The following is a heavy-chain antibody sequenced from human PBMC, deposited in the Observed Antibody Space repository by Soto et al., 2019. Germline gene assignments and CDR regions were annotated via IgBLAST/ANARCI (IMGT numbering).Heavy chain of an antibody. D-gene: IGHD2-2*01. Sequence: QVQVVQSGAEVKKPASSVQVSCTASGGAFSNYGISWVRQAPGQGLEWMGGIIPMFGTPKYAEKFRGRVTMNTDESTTTAYMELSCLNSDDTAIYNCVRATWDCSSSNCYTPQGSCYYGMDVWGQEPTAPAAS. J-gene: IGHJ6*02. CDR2: IIPMFGTP. V-gene: IGHV1-69*01. CDR1: GGAFSNYG. CDR3: VRATWDCSSSNCYTPQGSCYYGMDV.